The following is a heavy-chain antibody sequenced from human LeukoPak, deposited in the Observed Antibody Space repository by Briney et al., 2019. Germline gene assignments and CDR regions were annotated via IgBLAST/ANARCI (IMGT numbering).Heavy chain of an antibody. CDR1: GGSISSYY. V-gene: IGHV4-4*07. CDR2: IYTSGST. D-gene: IGHD5-24*01. Sequence: PSETLSLTCTVSGGSISSYYWSWLRQPAGKGLEWIGRIYTSGSTNYKPSLKSRITMSVDASKNQLSLKLSSVTAADTAVYYCARGGRRDGYNLDYWGQGTLVTVSS. CDR3: ARGGRRDGYNLDY. J-gene: IGHJ4*02.